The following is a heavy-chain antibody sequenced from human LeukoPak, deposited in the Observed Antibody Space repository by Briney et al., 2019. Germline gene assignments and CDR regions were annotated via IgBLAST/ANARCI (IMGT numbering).Heavy chain of an antibody. CDR2: IRAGDDRT. CDR1: GFSFSSYA. D-gene: IGHD1-26*01. CDR3: AKDSGSYRWYYFDY. Sequence: GGSLRLSCAASGFSFSSYAMTWVRQAPGKGLQWVSGIRAGDDRTYYADSVKGWFTISRDDSKKTLNVQMNSLRAEDTAVYYCAKDSGSYRWYYFDYWGQGTLVTVSS. J-gene: IGHJ4*02. V-gene: IGHV3-23*01.